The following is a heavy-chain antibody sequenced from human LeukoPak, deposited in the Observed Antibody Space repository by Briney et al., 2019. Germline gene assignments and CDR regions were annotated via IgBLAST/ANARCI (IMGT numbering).Heavy chain of an antibody. Sequence: GGSLRLSCAASGFTFNSYTMNWVRQAPGQGLEWVSFISSGSDTIYYADSVKGRFTISRDNAKNSLSLQMNSLSAEDTAVYFCARTYDHTGSQYYYYMDVWGKGTTVTVSS. CDR2: ISSGSDTI. D-gene: IGHD3-22*01. V-gene: IGHV3-48*01. CDR3: ARTYDHTGSQYYYYMDV. J-gene: IGHJ6*03. CDR1: GFTFNSYT.